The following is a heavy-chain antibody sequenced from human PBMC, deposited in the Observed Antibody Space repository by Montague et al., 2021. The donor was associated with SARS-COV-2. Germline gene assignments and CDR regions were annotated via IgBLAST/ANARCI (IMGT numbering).Heavy chain of an antibody. CDR3: ARPASGIGNASDV. D-gene: IGHD3-10*01. V-gene: IGHV4-39*01. Sequence: SETLSLTCTVSGGSIRSSSYYWGWIRQPPGKGLEWIGNIYYSGSTYYNPSLKSRVTISVDTSKDQFSLNLNSVTVADTAIYFCARPASGIGNASDVWGQGTMVNVSS. CDR2: IYYSGST. J-gene: IGHJ3*01. CDR1: GGSIRSSSYY.